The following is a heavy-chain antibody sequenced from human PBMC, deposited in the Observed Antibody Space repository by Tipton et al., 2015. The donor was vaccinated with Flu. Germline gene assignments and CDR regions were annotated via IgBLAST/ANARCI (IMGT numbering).Heavy chain of an antibody. J-gene: IGHJ5*02. CDR3: ARDRDYYDFWSGYYREHWFDP. D-gene: IGHD3-3*01. V-gene: IGHV4-39*07. Sequence: LRLSCTVSGGSISSSSYYWGWIRQPPGKGLEWIGSIYYSGSTYYNPSLKSRVTISVDTSKNQFSLKLSSVTAADTAVYSCARDRDYYDFWSGYYREHWFDPWGQGTLVTVSS. CDR1: GGSISSSSYY. CDR2: IYYSGST.